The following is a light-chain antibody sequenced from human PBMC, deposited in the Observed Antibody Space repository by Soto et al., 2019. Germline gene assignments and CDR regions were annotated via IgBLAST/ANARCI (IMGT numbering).Light chain of an antibody. V-gene: IGKV1-39*01. Sequence: DIQMTQSPSSLSASVGDRVTITCRASQTISRYLNWYQHKPGKPPKLLIYGTSNLQSGVPSRFSGSGSGTDVTLTISSLQPEDFATYYCQQTNSPPRSFGQGKKLEIK. CDR2: GTS. J-gene: IGKJ2*01. CDR1: QTISRY. CDR3: QQTNSPPRS.